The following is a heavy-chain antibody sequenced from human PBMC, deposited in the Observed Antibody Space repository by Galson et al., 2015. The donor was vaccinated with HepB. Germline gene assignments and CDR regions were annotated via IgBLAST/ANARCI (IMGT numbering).Heavy chain of an antibody. V-gene: IGHV1-3*01. CDR1: GYTFTSYA. CDR2: INAGNGNT. CDR3: ARGGSEQWLPNKNWFDP. J-gene: IGHJ5*02. Sequence: SVKVSCKASGYTFTSYAMHWVRQAPGQRLEWMGWINAGNGNTKYSQKFQGRVTITRDTSASTAYMELSSLRSEDTAVYYCARGGSEQWLPNKNWFDPWGQGTLVTVS. D-gene: IGHD6-19*01.